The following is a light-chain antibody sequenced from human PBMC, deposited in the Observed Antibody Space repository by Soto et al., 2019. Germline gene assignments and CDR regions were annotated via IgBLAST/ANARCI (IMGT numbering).Light chain of an antibody. J-gene: IGKJ2*01. Sequence: ETVMTQSPATLSVSPGERVTLSCRASQSVSSNLAWYQQKPGQAPRLLIYGASTRATGIPARFSGSGSGTELALTISILQSEDVAVYYCQQYNNWPPYTFGQGTKLEIK. CDR1: QSVSSN. V-gene: IGKV3-15*01. CDR3: QQYNNWPPYT. CDR2: GAS.